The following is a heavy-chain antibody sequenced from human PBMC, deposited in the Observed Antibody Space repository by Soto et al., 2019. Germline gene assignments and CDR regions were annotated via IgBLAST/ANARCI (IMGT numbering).Heavy chain of an antibody. CDR3: ARVEGSCGTASCFAHFDS. D-gene: IGHD2-2*01. CDR2: IRSGGDYI. V-gene: IGHV3-21*06. Sequence: EVQVVESGGGLVKPGGSLRLSCAASGFAFSPYGMNWVRQAPGKGLEWVSSIRSGGDYIFYADSVKGRFTISRDNDKNSLYIQMNSLRAEDAAVYYCARVEGSCGTASCFAHFDSWGQGALITVSS. CDR1: GFAFSPYG. J-gene: IGHJ4*02.